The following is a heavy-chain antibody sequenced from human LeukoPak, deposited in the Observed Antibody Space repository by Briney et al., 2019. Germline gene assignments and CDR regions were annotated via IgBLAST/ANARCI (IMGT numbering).Heavy chain of an antibody. CDR3: ARIRLRGYSGYPLIYYFDY. Sequence: NPSETLSLTCAVYGGSFSGYYWSWIRQPPGKGLEWIGEINHSGSTNYNPSLKSRVTISVDTSKNQFSLKLSSVTAADTAVYYCARIRLRGYSGYPLIYYFDYWGQGTLVTVSS. J-gene: IGHJ4*02. CDR2: INHSGST. D-gene: IGHD5-12*01. CDR1: GGSFSGYY. V-gene: IGHV4-34*01.